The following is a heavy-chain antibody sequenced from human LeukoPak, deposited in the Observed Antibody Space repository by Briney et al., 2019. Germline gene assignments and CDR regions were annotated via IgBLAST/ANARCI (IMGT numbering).Heavy chain of an antibody. CDR3: AREPLGYCSSTSCYKNINWFDP. Sequence: PSETLSLTCTVSGGSISSYYWSWIRQPAGKGLEWIGRIYTSGSTNYNPSLKSRVTMSVDTSKNQFSLKLSSVTAADTAVYYCAREPLGYCSSTSCYKNINWFDPWGQGTLVTVSS. CDR2: IYTSGST. D-gene: IGHD2-2*02. V-gene: IGHV4-4*07. J-gene: IGHJ5*02. CDR1: GGSISSYY.